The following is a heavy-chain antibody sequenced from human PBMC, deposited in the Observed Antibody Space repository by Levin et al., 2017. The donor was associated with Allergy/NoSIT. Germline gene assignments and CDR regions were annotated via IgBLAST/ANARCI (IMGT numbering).Heavy chain of an antibody. CDR1: GFTFSSYA. V-gene: IGHV3-30*04. CDR2: ISYDGSNK. CDR3: ARATSLVPNYYYYGMDV. D-gene: IGHD6-6*01. Sequence: SCAASGFTFSSYAMHWVRQAPGKGLEWVAVISYDGSNKYYADSVKGRFTIPRDNSKHTLYLQMNSLRAEDTAVYYCARATSLVPNYYYYGMDVWGQGTTVTVSS. J-gene: IGHJ6*02.